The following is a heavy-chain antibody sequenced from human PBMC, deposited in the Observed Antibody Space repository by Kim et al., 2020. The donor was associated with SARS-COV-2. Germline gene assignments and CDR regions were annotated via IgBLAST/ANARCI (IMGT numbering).Heavy chain of an antibody. CDR2: SVT. D-gene: IGHD3-10*01. V-gene: IGHV3-74*01. Sequence: SVTNYADSVKGRFTIPRDNAENTLYLQMNSLTADDTAMYFCARDVSGADDYWGQGTLVTVSS. CDR3: ARDVSGADDY. J-gene: IGHJ4*02.